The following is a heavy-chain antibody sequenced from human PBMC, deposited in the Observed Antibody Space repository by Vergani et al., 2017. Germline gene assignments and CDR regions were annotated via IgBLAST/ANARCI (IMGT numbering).Heavy chain of an antibody. CDR1: GGSISSHY. CDR3: ARDSSGYWGHNWFDP. J-gene: IGHJ5*02. D-gene: IGHD3-22*01. Sequence: QVQLPESGPGLVKPSETLSLTCTVSGGSISSHYWSWIRRPPGKGLEWIGYIYYSGSTNYNPSLKSRVTISVDTSKNQCSLKLSSVTAADTAVYYCARDSSGYWGHNWFDPWGQGTLVTVSS. CDR2: IYYSGST. V-gene: IGHV4-59*11.